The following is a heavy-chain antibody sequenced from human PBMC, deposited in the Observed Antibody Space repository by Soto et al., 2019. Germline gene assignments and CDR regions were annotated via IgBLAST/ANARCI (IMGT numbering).Heavy chain of an antibody. D-gene: IGHD3-22*01. J-gene: IGHJ5*02. V-gene: IGHV4-39*01. CDR3: AISRESPYDSSGYYYWRRHNWFDP. CDR1: GGSISSSSYY. Sequence: QLQLQESGPGLVKPSETLSLTCTVSGGSISSSSYYWGWIRQPPGKGLEWIGSIYYSGSTYYNPSLKSRVTISVDTSKNQFSLKLSSVTAADTAVYYCAISRESPYDSSGYYYWRRHNWFDPWGQGTLVTVSS. CDR2: IYYSGST.